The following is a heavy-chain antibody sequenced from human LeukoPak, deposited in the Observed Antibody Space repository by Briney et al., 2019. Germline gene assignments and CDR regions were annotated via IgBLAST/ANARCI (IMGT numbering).Heavy chain of an antibody. CDR2: ISGDGGSA. Sequence: GGSLRLSCVASGISFSSYAMSWVRQASGKGLEWVSAISGDGGSAYYADSVKGRFTTSRDNSKDTLFLQIHSLRAEGTAVYYCATSIAVHWGQGTLVTVSS. CDR1: GISFSSYA. J-gene: IGHJ4*02. D-gene: IGHD6-19*01. CDR3: ATSIAVH. V-gene: IGHV3-23*01.